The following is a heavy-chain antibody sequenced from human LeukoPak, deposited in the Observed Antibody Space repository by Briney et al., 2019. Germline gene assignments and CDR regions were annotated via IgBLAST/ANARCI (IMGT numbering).Heavy chain of an antibody. V-gene: IGHV4-34*01. Sequence: SETLSLTCAVYGGSFSGYYWSWIRQPPRKGLEWIGEINHSGSTNYNPSLKSRVTISVATSKNQFTLKLSSVTAAETAVYYCARGRRIQLWLLLNYMDVWGKGTTVTVSS. CDR1: GGSFSGYY. D-gene: IGHD5-18*01. CDR3: ARGRRIQLWLLLNYMDV. CDR2: INHSGST. J-gene: IGHJ6*03.